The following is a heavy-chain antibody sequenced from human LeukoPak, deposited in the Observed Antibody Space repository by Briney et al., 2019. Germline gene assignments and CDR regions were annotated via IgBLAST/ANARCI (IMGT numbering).Heavy chain of an antibody. CDR2: FHNSGTS. CDR3: TRGAGWLIDY. CDR1: GGSISSYY. Sequence: SETLSLTCTVSGGSISSYYWSWIRQPPGKGLEWIGYFHNSGTSAYNPSLKSRVTISADTSKNQFSLKLNSLTTADTAVYYCTRGAGWLIDYWGQGILVTVSS. D-gene: IGHD3-16*01. J-gene: IGHJ4*02. V-gene: IGHV4-59*01.